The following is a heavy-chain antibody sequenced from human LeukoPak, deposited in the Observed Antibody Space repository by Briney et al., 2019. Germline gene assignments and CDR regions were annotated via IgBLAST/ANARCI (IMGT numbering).Heavy chain of an antibody. V-gene: IGHV3-53*01. D-gene: IGHD4-17*01. CDR1: GFTFSSYA. CDR3: ARENYGDYSLDY. J-gene: IGHJ4*02. Sequence: GGSLRLSCAVSGFTFSSYAMSWVRQAPGKGLEWVSVIYSGGSTYYADSVKGRFTISRDNSKNTLYLQMNSLRAEDTAVYYCARENYGDYSLDYWGQGTLVTVSS. CDR2: IYSGGST.